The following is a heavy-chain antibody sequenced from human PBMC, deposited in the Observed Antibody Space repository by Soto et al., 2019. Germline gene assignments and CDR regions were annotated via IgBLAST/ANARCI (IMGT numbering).Heavy chain of an antibody. CDR1: GGSISSGGYY. J-gene: IGHJ4*02. Sequence: TSETLSLTCTVSGGSISSGGYYWSWIRQHPGKGLEWIGYIYYSGSTYYNPSLKSRVTISVDTSKNQFSLKLSSVTAEDTAVYYCAKAPGLQYFYWGQGTLVTVSS. CDR3: AKAPGLQYFY. D-gene: IGHD4-4*01. CDR2: IYYSGST. V-gene: IGHV4-31*03.